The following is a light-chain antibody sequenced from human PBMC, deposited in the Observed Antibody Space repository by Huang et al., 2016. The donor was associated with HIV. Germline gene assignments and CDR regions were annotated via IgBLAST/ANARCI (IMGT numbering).Light chain of an antibody. J-gene: IGKJ2*01. CDR3: QQSYSTPHT. CDR2: AAS. V-gene: IGKV1-39*01. CDR1: QSISSY. Sequence: DIQMTQSPSSLSASVGDRVTITCRASQSISSYLNWYQQKPGKAPKLLIYAASSWQSGVPSRFSGSGSGTDFTLTISSLQPEDFATYYCQQSYSTPHTFGQGPSWRSN.